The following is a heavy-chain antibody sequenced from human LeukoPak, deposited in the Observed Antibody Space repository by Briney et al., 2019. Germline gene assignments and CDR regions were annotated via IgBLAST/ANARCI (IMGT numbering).Heavy chain of an antibody. CDR1: GFIVSSYS. V-gene: IGHV3-66*01. J-gene: IGHJ1*01. CDR3: AKDSVRGVIIVGPEYFQH. CDR2: IYSGGST. D-gene: IGHD3-10*01. Sequence: GGSLRLSCAASGFIVSSYSMSWVRQAPGKGLEWVSVIYSGGSTYYADSVKGRFTISRDSSNNTLSLQMNSLRAEDTAVYYCAKDSVRGVIIVGPEYFQHWGQGTLVTVSS.